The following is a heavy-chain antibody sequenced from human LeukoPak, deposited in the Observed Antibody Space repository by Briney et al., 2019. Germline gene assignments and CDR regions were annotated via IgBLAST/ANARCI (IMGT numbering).Heavy chain of an antibody. CDR2: ISWNSGSI. D-gene: IGHD5-18*01. CDR3: AKDTMVYSYGSNAFDI. J-gene: IGHJ3*02. Sequence: GESLRLSCAASGFTFDDYAMHWVRQAPGKGLEWVSGISWNSGSIGYADSVKGRFTISRDNAKNSLYLQMNSLRAEDTALYYCAKDTMVYSYGSNAFDIWGQGTMVTVSS. CDR1: GFTFDDYA. V-gene: IGHV3-9*01.